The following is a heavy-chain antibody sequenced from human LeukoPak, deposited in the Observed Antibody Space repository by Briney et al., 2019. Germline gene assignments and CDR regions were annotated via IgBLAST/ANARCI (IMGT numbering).Heavy chain of an antibody. J-gene: IGHJ1*01. Sequence: GGSLRLSCAASGFTFSSYAMSWVRQAPGKGLEWASAISGSGGSTYYADSVKGRFTISRDNSKNTLYLQMNSLRAEDAAVYYCAKDPRGYYDSSGYTAEYFHHWGQGTLVTVSS. CDR3: AKDPRGYYDSSGYTAEYFHH. CDR2: ISGSGGST. D-gene: IGHD3-22*01. V-gene: IGHV3-23*01. CDR1: GFTFSSYA.